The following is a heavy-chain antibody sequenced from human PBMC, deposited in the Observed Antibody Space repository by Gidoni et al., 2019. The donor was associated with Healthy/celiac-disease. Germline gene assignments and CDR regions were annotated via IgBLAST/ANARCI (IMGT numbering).Heavy chain of an antibody. CDR2: IYYSGST. J-gene: IGHJ4*02. V-gene: IGHV4-59*01. CDR1: GGSISSYY. Sequence: QVQLQESGPGLVKPSATLSLTCTVSGGSISSYYWRWIRKPPGKGLEWIGYIYYSGSTNYNPSLKSRVTISVDTSKNQFSLKLSSGTAADTAVYYCARGGSWQGHFDYWGQGTLVTVSS. D-gene: IGHD3-16*01. CDR3: ARGGSWQGHFDY.